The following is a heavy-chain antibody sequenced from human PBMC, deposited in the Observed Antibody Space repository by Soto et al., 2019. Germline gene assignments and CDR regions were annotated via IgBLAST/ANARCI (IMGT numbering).Heavy chain of an antibody. CDR1: GYTFTSYD. CDR2: MHPNSGNT. J-gene: IGHJ6*02. CDR3: ARGALRYFELLPPHGMDV. V-gene: IGHV1-8*01. Sequence: QVQLVQSGAEVKKPGASVKVSCKASGYTFTSYDINWVRQAPGQGLEWMGWMHPNSGNTGYAQKFQGRVTMPRNTFISTAYMEMSSLRSEDTAVYYCARGALRYFELLPPHGMDVWGQGTTVTVSS. D-gene: IGHD3-9*01.